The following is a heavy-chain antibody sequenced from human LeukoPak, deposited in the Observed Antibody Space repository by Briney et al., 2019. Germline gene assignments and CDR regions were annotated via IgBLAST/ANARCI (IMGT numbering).Heavy chain of an antibody. V-gene: IGHV1-2*02. CDR1: GYTLTELS. CDR2: INPNSGGT. D-gene: IGHD5-24*01. J-gene: IGHJ4*02. CDR3: ARDGEMGSIDY. Sequence: GASVKVSYKVSGYTLTELSMHWVRQAPGQGLEWMGWINPNSGGTNYAQKFQGRVTMTRDTSISTAYMELSRLRSDDTAVYYCARDGEMGSIDYWGQGTLVTVSS.